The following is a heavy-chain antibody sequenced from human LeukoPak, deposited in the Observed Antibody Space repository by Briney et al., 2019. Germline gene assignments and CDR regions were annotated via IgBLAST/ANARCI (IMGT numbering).Heavy chain of an antibody. V-gene: IGHV4-59*08. CDR1: GGSISNYY. J-gene: IGHJ5*02. Sequence: PSETLSLTCTVSGGSISNYYWSWIRQPPGKGLEWIGYFYYSGSTSYNPSLKSRVTISADTSKNQFSLKLSSVTAADTAVYYCARLYCGGDCYLNPWGQGTLVTVSS. CDR2: FYYSGST. D-gene: IGHD2-21*02. CDR3: ARLYCGGDCYLNP.